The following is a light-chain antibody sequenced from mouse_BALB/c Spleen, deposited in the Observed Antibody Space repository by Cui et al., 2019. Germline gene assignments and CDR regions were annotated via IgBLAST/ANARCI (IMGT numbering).Light chain of an antibody. Sequence: QIVLTQSPPTMSVSLGEENTLTCSASSSASYMHWYQQKSGTSPKLLIYITSNLASGVPSRFSGSGSGTFYSLTISSVEAEDAADYYCHQWSSYPWTFGGGTKLEIK. CDR1: SSASY. CDR3: HQWSSYPWT. CDR2: ITS. V-gene: IGKV4-80*01. J-gene: IGKJ1*01.